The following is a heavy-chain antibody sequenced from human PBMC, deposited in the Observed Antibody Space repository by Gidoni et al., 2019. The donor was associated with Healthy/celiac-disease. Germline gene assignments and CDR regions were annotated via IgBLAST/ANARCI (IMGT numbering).Heavy chain of an antibody. CDR1: GDTFTGYY. CDR3: ARAGPDYGNWFDP. CDR2: INPNSGGT. Sequence: QVQLVQSGAEVKKPGASVKVSCKASGDTFTGYYMHWVRQAPGQGLEWMGWINPNSGGTNNAQKCQGWVTMTRDTSISTAYMELSRRRSDDTAVYYCARAGPDYGNWFDPWGQGTLVTVSS. D-gene: IGHD3-16*01. V-gene: IGHV1-2*04. J-gene: IGHJ5*02.